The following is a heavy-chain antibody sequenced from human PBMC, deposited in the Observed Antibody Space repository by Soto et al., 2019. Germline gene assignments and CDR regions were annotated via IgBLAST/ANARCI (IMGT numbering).Heavy chain of an antibody. D-gene: IGHD3-10*01. CDR2: INPSGGST. Sequence: QVQLVQSGAEVKKPGASVKVSCKASGYTFTSYYMHWVRQAPGQGLEWMGIINPSGGSTSYAQKFQGRVTMTRDTSTSTVYMELSSLRSEETAVYYCARDYGSGSYYLGVGYYYMDVWGKGTTVTVSS. CDR1: GYTFTSYY. J-gene: IGHJ6*03. V-gene: IGHV1-46*03. CDR3: ARDYGSGSYYLGVGYYYMDV.